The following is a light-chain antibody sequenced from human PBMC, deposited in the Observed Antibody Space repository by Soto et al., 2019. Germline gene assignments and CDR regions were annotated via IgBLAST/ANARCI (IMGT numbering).Light chain of an antibody. Sequence: EIRMTQSPSTLSLSPGERATLSCGASQSVSSNLAWYQQRRGQAPRLLIYGASSRATGIPARFSGSGSGTEFTLTISSLQSEDFAVYYCQQYDNWPPLTFGGGTKVDIK. J-gene: IGKJ4*01. CDR2: GAS. V-gene: IGKV3D-15*01. CDR1: QSVSSN. CDR3: QQYDNWPPLT.